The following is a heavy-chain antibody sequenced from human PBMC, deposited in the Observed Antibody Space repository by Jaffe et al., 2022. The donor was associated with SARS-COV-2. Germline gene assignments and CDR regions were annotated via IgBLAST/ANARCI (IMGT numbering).Heavy chain of an antibody. CDR3: ARDWGVVPAADGYYYYGMDV. CDR2: ISSSSSTI. V-gene: IGHV3-48*02. J-gene: IGHJ6*02. D-gene: IGHD2-2*01. Sequence: EVQLVESGGGLVQPGGSLRLSCAASGFTFSSYSMNWVRQAPGKGLEWVSYISSSSSTIYYADSVKGRFTISRDNAKNSLYLQMNSLRDEDTAVYYCARDWGVVPAADGYYYYGMDVWGQGTTVTVSS. CDR1: GFTFSSYS.